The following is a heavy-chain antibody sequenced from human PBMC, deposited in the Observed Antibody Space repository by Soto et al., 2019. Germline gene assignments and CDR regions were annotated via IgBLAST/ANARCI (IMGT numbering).Heavy chain of an antibody. CDR2: IIPIFGTA. J-gene: IGHJ5*02. CDR3: AREANYGDSGLDP. Sequence: GASVEVSCKASGGTFSSYATSWVLQAPGQGLEWMGGIIPIFGTANYAQKFQGRVTITADESTSTAYMELSSLRSEDTAVYYCAREANYGDSGLDPWGQGTLVTVSS. V-gene: IGHV1-69*13. CDR1: GGTFSSYA. D-gene: IGHD4-17*01.